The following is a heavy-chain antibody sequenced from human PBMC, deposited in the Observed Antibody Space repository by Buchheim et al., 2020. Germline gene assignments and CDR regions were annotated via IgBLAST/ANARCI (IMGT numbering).Heavy chain of an antibody. CDR3: ARDILDYASGRYPGY. J-gene: IGHJ4*02. Sequence: QVQLVESGGGVVQPGRSLRLSCAASGFTFSSYGMHWVRQAPGKGLEWVAVISYDGSNKYYADSVKGRFTISRDNSKSTVYLQMSSLRAEDTAVYYCARDILDYASGRYPGYWGQGTL. CDR1: GFTFSSYG. D-gene: IGHD3-10*01. V-gene: IGHV3-30*03. CDR2: ISYDGSNK.